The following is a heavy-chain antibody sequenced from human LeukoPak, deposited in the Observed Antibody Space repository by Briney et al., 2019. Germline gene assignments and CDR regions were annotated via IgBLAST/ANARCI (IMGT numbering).Heavy chain of an antibody. CDR1: GGSISSSSYY. CDR2: IYYNGRT. V-gene: IGHV4-39*07. CDR3: ARIPERYHDTFFDY. Sequence: SETLSLTCTVSGGSISSSSYYWGWIRQPPGKGLEWIGTIYYNGRTYYNPSLKSRLTISVDTSKNQFSLKLSSVTAADTAVYYCARIPERYHDTFFDYWGQGTLVTVSS. D-gene: IGHD3-9*01. J-gene: IGHJ4*02.